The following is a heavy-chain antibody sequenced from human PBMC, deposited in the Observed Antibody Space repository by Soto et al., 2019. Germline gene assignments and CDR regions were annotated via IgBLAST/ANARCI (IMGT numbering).Heavy chain of an antibody. D-gene: IGHD3-10*01. Sequence: PSETLSLTCAVYGGSLSGYYWSGIRQPPGKGLEWIGEINHSGSTNYNPSLKSRVTISVDTSKNQSSLKLSSVTAADTAVYYCVRRGGYFAYWGQGTLVTVSS. CDR2: INHSGST. V-gene: IGHV4-34*01. CDR1: GGSLSGYY. J-gene: IGHJ4*02. CDR3: VRRGGYFAY.